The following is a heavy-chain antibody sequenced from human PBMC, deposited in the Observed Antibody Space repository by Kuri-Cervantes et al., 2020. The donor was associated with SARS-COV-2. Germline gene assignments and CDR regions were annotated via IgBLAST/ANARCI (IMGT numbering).Heavy chain of an antibody. J-gene: IGHJ6*02. CDR1: GFTFSSYA. CDR2: ISGSGGST. CDR3: AKVVCSGGNSESYYYYGMDV. V-gene: IGHV3-23*01. Sequence: GGSLRLSCAASGFTFSSYAMSWVRQAPGKGLEWVSAISGSGGSTYYADSVKGRFTISRDNSKNTLYLQMNSLRAEDTAVYYCAKVVCSGGNSESYYYYGMDVWGQGTTVTVSS. D-gene: IGHD4-23*01.